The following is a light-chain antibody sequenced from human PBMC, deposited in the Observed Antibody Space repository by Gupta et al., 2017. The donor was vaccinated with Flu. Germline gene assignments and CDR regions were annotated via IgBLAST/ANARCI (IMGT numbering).Light chain of an antibody. J-gene: IGLJ3*02. CDR2: EVN. V-gene: IGLV2-14*01. Sequence: QSALTPPASVSVSPGQSIPISCTGHSSDVGEYNYVSWYQQHPGMAPTLMMYEVNTRPSGVSNRFAGSNYRNTDSPTLSXLXPEQEAXEDYCSYTTSSTPCWVFGGGTKLTVL. CDR1: SSDVGEYNY. CDR3: CSYTTSSTPCWV.